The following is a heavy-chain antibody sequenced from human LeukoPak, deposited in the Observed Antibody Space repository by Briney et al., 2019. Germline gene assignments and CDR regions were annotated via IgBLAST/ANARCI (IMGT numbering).Heavy chain of an antibody. J-gene: IGHJ4*02. V-gene: IGHV1-3*01. CDR1: GYTITSHA. CDR3: ARGGDSGWFDY. CDR2: INAGYGDT. D-gene: IGHD6-19*01. Sequence: ASVKVSCTASGYTITSHAIHWVRQAPGQGLEWMGWINAGYGDTKYSQKFQGRVTITRDTSASTAYMELSSLRSEDTAVYYCARGGDSGWFDYWGQGTLVTVSS.